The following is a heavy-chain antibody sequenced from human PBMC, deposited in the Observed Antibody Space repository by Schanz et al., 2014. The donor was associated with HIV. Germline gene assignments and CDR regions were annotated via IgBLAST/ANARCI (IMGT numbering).Heavy chain of an antibody. J-gene: IGHJ4*02. CDR3: ARSYYYDGSPLPLDS. CDR1: GGSFSGYY. Sequence: QVQLQQWGAGLLKPSETLSLTCGVYGGSFSGYYWSWIRQPPGKGLEWIGEINHGGSTNYNPSLKSGVTISVDPSNNQFPRRLNSVTAADTAVYYCARSYYYDGSPLPLDSWGQGTLVTVSS. CDR2: INHGGST. V-gene: IGHV4-34*01. D-gene: IGHD3-22*01.